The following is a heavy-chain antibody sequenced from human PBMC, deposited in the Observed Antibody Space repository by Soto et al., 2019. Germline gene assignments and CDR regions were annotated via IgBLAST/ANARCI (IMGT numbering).Heavy chain of an antibody. CDR3: ARESNANFYY. D-gene: IGHD7-27*01. J-gene: IGHJ4*02. V-gene: IGHV3-48*01. CDR1: GFTFSRYP. CDR2: ISSTSNTI. Sequence: GGSLRLSCAASGFTFSRYPMNWVRQAPGKGLEWVSYISSTSNTIYYADSVKGRFTISRDNAQNSLYLQMNSLRAEDTALYYCARESNANFYYWGQGTMVTVSS.